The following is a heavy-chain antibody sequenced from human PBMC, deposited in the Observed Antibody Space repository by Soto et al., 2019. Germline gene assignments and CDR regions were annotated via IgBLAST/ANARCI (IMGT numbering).Heavy chain of an antibody. CDR3: ARGLVPAATYDV. Sequence: ASVKVSCKASGYTFTGYYMHWVRQAPGQGLGWMGWINPNSGGTNYAQKFQGRVTMTRDTSISTAYMELSRLRSDDTAVYYCARGLVPAATYDVWGQGTTVTVSS. CDR1: GYTFTGYY. V-gene: IGHV1-2*02. J-gene: IGHJ6*02. CDR2: INPNSGGT. D-gene: IGHD2-2*01.